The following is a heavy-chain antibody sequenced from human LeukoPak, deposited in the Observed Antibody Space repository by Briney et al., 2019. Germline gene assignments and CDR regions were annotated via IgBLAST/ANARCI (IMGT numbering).Heavy chain of an antibody. Sequence: PGGSLRLSCAASGFTVSSKYMSWVRQAPGKGLEWVSFIYSGDSTYYADSVKGRFTISRDNSKNTLYLQMNSLRAEDTAVYYCAMMATVTSFDYWGQGALVTVSS. CDR1: GFTVSSKY. D-gene: IGHD4-17*01. CDR2: IYSGDST. J-gene: IGHJ4*02. CDR3: AMMATVTSFDY. V-gene: IGHV3-53*01.